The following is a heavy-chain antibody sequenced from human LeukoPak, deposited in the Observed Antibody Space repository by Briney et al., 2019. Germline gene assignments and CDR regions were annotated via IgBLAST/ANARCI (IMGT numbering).Heavy chain of an antibody. CDR1: GYTFTSYG. CDR2: ISAYNGNT. V-gene: IGHV1-18*01. Sequence: ATVKVSCKASGYTFTSYGISWVRQAPGQGLEWMGWISAYNGNTNYAQKLQGRVTMTTDTSTSTAYMELRSLRSDDTAVYYCARDYDSSGYYSALGGWGQGTLVTVSS. D-gene: IGHD3-22*01. CDR3: ARDYDSSGYYSALGG. J-gene: IGHJ4*02.